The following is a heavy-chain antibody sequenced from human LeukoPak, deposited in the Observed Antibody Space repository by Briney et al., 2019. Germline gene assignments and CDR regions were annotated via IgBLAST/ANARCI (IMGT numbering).Heavy chain of an antibody. D-gene: IGHD6-13*01. V-gene: IGHV6-1*01. Sequence: SQTLSLTCAISGDSVSSNSAAWNWMRQSPSRGLEWLGRTYYRSKWYNGYAVSVKSRITINPDTSKNQFSLQLNSVTPEDTAVYYCARAGLSKGMYSGSWWSSFNYYYGMDVWGQGTTVTVSS. CDR1: GDSVSSNSAA. CDR3: ARAGLSKGMYSGSWWSSFNYYYGMDV. J-gene: IGHJ6*02. CDR2: TYYRSKWYN.